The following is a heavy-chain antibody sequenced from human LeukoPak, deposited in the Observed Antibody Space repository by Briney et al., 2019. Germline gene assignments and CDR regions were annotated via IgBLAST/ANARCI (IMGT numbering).Heavy chain of an antibody. V-gene: IGHV3-23*01. CDR2: ISGSGSIT. CDR1: GFTFRNYG. Sequence: GGTLRLSCAASGFTFRNYGVTWVRQAPGKGLEWVSDISGSGSITYYSDSVKGRFTISRDNSKNTLYLQMNSLRAEDTAVYYCAKHKRGLGYCSSTSCPGAFDYWGQGTLVTASS. J-gene: IGHJ4*02. D-gene: IGHD2-2*01. CDR3: AKHKRGLGYCSSTSCPGAFDY.